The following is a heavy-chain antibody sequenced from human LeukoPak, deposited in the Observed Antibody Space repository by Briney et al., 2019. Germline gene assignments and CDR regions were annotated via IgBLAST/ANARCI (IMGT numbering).Heavy chain of an antibody. CDR2: ISSSGSTI. D-gene: IGHD1-26*01. J-gene: IGHJ4*02. V-gene: IGHV3-11*01. CDR1: GFTFSDYY. CDR3: ARDILVGSYYFDY. Sequence: GGSLRLSCAASGFTFSDYYMSWIRQAPEKGLEWVSYISSSGSTIYYADSVKGRFTISRDNAKNSLYLQMNSLRAEDTAVYYCARDILVGSYYFDYWGQGTLVTVSS.